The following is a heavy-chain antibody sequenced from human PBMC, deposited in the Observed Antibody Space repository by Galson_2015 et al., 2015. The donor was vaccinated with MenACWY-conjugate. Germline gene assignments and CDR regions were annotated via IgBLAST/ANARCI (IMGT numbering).Heavy chain of an antibody. CDR1: GYSFTTYW. V-gene: IGHV5-51*01. CDR3: ARHPPGGRGMDV. CDR2: ISPGDSHT. Sequence: SGAEVKTTGESLKISCMGSGYSFTTYWIAWVRQMPGKGLEWMGHISPGDSHTRYNPAFQGQVTISADNSISTAYLQWNSLQTSDTAMYYCARHPPGGRGMDVWGQGTTVTVSS. J-gene: IGHJ6*02. D-gene: IGHD1-26*01.